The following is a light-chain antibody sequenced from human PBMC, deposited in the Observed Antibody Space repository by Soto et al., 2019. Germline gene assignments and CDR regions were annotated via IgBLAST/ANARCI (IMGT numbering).Light chain of an antibody. CDR1: NSNIGSNT. Sequence: HSVLAQPPSAFATPGQRVTIPFFGNNSNIGSNTVNWYQQLPGTAPKLLIYSNNQRPSGVPDRFSGSKSGTSASLAISGLQSEDEADYYCAAWDDSLNGYNYVFGTGTKVTVL. CDR3: AAWDDSLNGYNYV. J-gene: IGLJ1*01. V-gene: IGLV1-44*01. CDR2: SNN.